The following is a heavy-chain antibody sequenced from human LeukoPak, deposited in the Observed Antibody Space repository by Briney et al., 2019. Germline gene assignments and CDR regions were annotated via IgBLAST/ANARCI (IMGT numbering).Heavy chain of an antibody. CDR2: INHSGST. Sequence: SETLSLTCAVYGGSFGDYYWSWIRQPPGKGLEWIDEINHSGSTNYSPSLRSRVTISVDTSKNQFSLNLRSVTAADTAVYYCASPTTVTTSAYRAFDIWGQGTMVTVSA. CDR3: ASPTTVTTSAYRAFDI. D-gene: IGHD4-17*01. J-gene: IGHJ3*02. CDR1: GGSFGDYY. V-gene: IGHV4-34*01.